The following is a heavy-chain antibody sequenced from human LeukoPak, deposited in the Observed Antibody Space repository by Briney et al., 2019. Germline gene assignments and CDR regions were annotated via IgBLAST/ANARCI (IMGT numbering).Heavy chain of an antibody. CDR2: IGDSGRNT. CDR1: GFTFSSYA. Sequence: GGSLRLSCAASGFTFSSYAMTWVRQAPGKGLEWVSAIGDSGRNTYYADSMKGRFTISRDNSKNTLYLQMNSLRAEDTAIYYCAKDPMVRGATYDYWGQGTLVTVSS. D-gene: IGHD3-10*01. J-gene: IGHJ4*02. CDR3: AKDPMVRGATYDY. V-gene: IGHV3-23*01.